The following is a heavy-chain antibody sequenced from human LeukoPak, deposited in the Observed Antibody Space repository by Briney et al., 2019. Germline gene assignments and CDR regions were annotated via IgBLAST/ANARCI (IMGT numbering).Heavy chain of an antibody. CDR2: IIPIFGTA. J-gene: IGHJ2*01. CDR1: GGTFSSYA. D-gene: IGHD6-19*01. Sequence: ASVKVSCKASGGTFSSYAISWVRQAPGQGLEWMGGIIPIFGTANYAQKFQGRVTITADKSTSTAYMELSSLRSEDTAVYYCASPRAYSSGWYLHFDLWGRGTLVTVSS. CDR3: ASPRAYSSGWYLHFDL. V-gene: IGHV1-69*06.